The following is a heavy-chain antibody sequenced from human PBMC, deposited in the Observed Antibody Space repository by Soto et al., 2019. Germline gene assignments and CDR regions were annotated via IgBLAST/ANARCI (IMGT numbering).Heavy chain of an antibody. Sequence: QVQLLQSGAEVKQPGASVKVSCKASGYTFTSYGVSWVRQAPGQGLEWMGWISAYNGDTKYSQKSQGRISLTTDTYTRTAYMELRSLRSDDTAVYYCARVPSYSTLDYWGQGTLVTVSS. J-gene: IGHJ4*02. V-gene: IGHV1-18*04. CDR1: GYTFTSYG. D-gene: IGHD2-21*01. CDR2: ISAYNGDT. CDR3: ARVPSYSTLDY.